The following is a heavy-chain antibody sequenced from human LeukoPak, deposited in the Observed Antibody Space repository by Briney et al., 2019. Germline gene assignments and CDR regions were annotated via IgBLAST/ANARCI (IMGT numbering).Heavy chain of an antibody. CDR3: ATLESILVPYFDY. D-gene: IGHD2-8*02. V-gene: IGHV1-24*01. J-gene: IGHJ4*02. CDR1: GYTLTELS. Sequence: ASVKVSCTVSGYTLTELSMHWVRQAPGKGLEWMGGFDPEDDETISAQRFQGRVTMTDDTSTDTAYMELSSLRSEDTAVYFCATLESILVPYFDYWGQGTLVTVSS. CDR2: FDPEDDET.